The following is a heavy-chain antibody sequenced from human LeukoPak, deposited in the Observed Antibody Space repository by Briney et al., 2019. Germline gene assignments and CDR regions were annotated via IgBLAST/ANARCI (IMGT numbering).Heavy chain of an antibody. J-gene: IGHJ3*02. CDR2: IYYSGST. D-gene: IGHD3-3*01. CDR1: GGSISSYY. Sequence: SETLSLTCTVSGGSISSYYWGWIRQPPGKGLEWIGSIYYSGSTYYNPSLKSRVTISVDTSKNQFSLKLSSVTAADTAVYYCAGSRITIFGVVIDAFDIWGQGTMVTVSS. V-gene: IGHV4-39*01. CDR3: AGSRITIFGVVIDAFDI.